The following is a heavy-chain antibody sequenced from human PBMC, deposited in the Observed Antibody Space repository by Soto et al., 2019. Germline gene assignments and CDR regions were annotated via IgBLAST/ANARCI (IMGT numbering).Heavy chain of an antibody. Sequence: PGGSLRLSCVVSGSSVSNNYMGWVRQAPGKGLEWVSNIYSVGVTYYADSVKGRFIISRDNPKNTLYLQMNSLSAEDTAMYYCARAPPLKWELRPAAFDLWGQGTMVT. CDR1: GSSVSNNY. CDR3: ARAPPLKWELRPAAFDL. CDR2: IYSVGVT. J-gene: IGHJ3*01. V-gene: IGHV3-66*01. D-gene: IGHD1-26*01.